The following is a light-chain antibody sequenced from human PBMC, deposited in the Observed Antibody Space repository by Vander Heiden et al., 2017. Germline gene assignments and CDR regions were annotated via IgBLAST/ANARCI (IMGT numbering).Light chain of an antibody. J-gene: IGLJ3*02. Sequence: QSVLTQPPSVSGAPGQRVTLSCTGSSSNIRAGSDVQWYQQLPGTAPKLLTYGNSNRPSGVPDRFSGSKSGTSASLAITGLQAEDEADYYCQSYDSSLSGWVFGGGTKLTVL. CDR2: GNS. V-gene: IGLV1-40*01. CDR1: SSNIRAGSD. CDR3: QSYDSSLSGWV.